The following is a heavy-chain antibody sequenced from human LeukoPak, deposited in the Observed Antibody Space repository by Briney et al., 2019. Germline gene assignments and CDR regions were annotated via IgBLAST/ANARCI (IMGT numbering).Heavy chain of an antibody. CDR1: GFTFSSYA. V-gene: IGHV3-23*01. D-gene: IGHD6-13*01. CDR3: AKLHYSSSETSDAFDI. J-gene: IGHJ3*02. Sequence: GGSLRLSCAASGFTFSSYAMSWVRQAPGKGLEWVSAISGSGGSTYYADSVKGRFTISRDNSKNTLYLQMNSLRAEDTAVYYCAKLHYSSSETSDAFDIWGQGTMVTVSS. CDR2: ISGSGGST.